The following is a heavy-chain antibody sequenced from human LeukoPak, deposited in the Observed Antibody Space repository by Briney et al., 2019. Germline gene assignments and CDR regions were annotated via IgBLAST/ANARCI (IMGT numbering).Heavy chain of an antibody. CDR3: RGTGSSVVDS. CDR1: GFTFSNAW. J-gene: IGHJ4*02. V-gene: IGHV3-15*01. Sequence: GGSLRLSCAASGFTFSNAWMSSVRQAPGKGLEWVGRIKSKTDGGTTDYAAPVKGRFTISRDDSRNTLYLQMNSLKAEDTSVYYCRGTGSSVVDSWGQGTLVTVSS. D-gene: IGHD2-8*02. CDR2: IKSKTDGGTT.